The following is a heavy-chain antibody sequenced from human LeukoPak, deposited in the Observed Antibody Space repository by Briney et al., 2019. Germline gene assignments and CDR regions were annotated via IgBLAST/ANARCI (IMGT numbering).Heavy chain of an antibody. V-gene: IGHV1-46*01. CDR3: ARDLGGSWDAFDI. J-gene: IGHJ3*02. CDR1: GYTFTRYY. CDR2: INPNGVST. D-gene: IGHD6-13*01. Sequence: ASVKVSCKASGYTFTRYYIHWFRQAPGQGLEWTGVINPNGVSTSYAQRFQGRVTMTRDTSTGTVYMELSSLRSEDTAVYYCARDLGGSWDAFDIWGQGTLVSVSS.